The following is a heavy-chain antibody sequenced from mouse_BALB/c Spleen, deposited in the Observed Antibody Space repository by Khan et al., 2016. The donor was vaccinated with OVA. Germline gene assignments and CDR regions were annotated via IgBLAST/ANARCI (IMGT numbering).Heavy chain of an antibody. J-gene: IGHJ4*01. CDR3: ARERVRGVALDY. Sequence: QVQLQQPGPELVKPGALVKISCKASGYTFTAYDINWVKQRPGQGLEWIGRIYPADGTTKYNENFKGRATLTADKSSNTAYMQLSSLTSEKAAVYYCARERVRGVALDYWGQGTSVSVSA. CDR1: GYTFTAYD. D-gene: IGHD1-1*01. CDR2: IYPADGTT. V-gene: IGHV1S56*01.